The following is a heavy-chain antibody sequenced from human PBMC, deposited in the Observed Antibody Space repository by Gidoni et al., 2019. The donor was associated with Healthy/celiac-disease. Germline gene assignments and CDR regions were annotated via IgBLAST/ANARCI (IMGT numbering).Heavy chain of an antibody. V-gene: IGHV1-18*04. Sequence: QVQLVQSGAEVKKPGASVKVSCKASGSTFPSYGIGWVRQAPGQGREWMGWISAYNGNTNYAQKLQGRVTMTTDTSTSTAYMELRSLRSDDTAVYYCARYSSGGGSYLGYYMDVWGKGTTVTVSS. J-gene: IGHJ6*03. CDR3: ARYSSGGGSYLGYYMDV. D-gene: IGHD1-26*01. CDR2: ISAYNGNT. CDR1: GSTFPSYG.